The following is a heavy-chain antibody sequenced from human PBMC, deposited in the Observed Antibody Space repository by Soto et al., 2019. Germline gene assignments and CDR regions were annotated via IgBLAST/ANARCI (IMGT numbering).Heavy chain of an antibody. V-gene: IGHV3-30*18. D-gene: IGHD6-19*01. Sequence: GGSLRLSSSASGFPFSSSCMHWVRPAPGKGLEWVAVISHDGSNKYYADSVKGRFTISRDNSKNTLYLQMNSLRAEDTAVYYCAKDRRWLVHWFDPWGQGTLVTVPQ. CDR3: AKDRRWLVHWFDP. CDR1: GFPFSSSC. CDR2: ISHDGSNK. J-gene: IGHJ5*02.